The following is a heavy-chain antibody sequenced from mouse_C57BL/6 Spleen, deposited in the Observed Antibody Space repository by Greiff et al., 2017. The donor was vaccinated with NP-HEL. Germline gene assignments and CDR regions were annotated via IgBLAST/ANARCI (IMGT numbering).Heavy chain of an antibody. CDR2: IYPGNSDT. J-gene: IGHJ3*01. CDR3: VPFYYGSSFAY. D-gene: IGHD1-1*01. Sequence: VQLQQSGTVLARPGASVKMSCKTSGYTFTSSWMHWVKQRPGQGLEWIGAIYPGNSDTSYNQKFKGKAKLTAVTSASTAYMELSSLTNEDSAVYCCVPFYYGSSFAYWGQGTLVTVSA. V-gene: IGHV1-5*01. CDR1: GYTFTSSW.